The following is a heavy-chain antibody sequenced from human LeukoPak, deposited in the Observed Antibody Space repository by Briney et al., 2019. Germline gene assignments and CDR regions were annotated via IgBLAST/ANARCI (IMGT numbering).Heavy chain of an antibody. J-gene: IGHJ4*02. CDR3: ARRVLGYSYEFYFDY. Sequence: GESLKSSCKGSGYSFTNYWIVWVRQMPGKGLEWMGIIYPGDSDTRYSPSFQGQVTISADKSISTAYLQLTSLKASDTATYYCARRVLGYSYEFYFDYWGRGTLVTVSS. V-gene: IGHV5-51*01. D-gene: IGHD5-18*01. CDR2: IYPGDSDT. CDR1: GYSFTNYW.